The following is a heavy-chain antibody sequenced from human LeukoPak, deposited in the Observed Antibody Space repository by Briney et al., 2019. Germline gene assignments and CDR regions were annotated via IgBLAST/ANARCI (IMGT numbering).Heavy chain of an antibody. J-gene: IGHJ4*02. CDR2: ISAYNGNT. CDR3: AREDVVVTPFNFDY. CDR1: GYTFTSYG. V-gene: IGHV1-18*01. Sequence: GASVKVSCKASGYTFTSYGISWVRQAPGQGLEWMGWISAYNGNTNYAQKFQGRVTITADKSTSTAYMELSSLRSEDTAVYYCAREDVVVTPFNFDYWGQGTLVTVSS. D-gene: IGHD2-21*02.